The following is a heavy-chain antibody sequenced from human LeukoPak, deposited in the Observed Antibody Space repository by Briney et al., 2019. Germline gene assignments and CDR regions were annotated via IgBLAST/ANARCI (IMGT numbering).Heavy chain of an antibody. V-gene: IGHV3-30*02. J-gene: IGHJ6*03. CDR3: AKDFGYSYGPSSQYYYYYYMDV. Sequence: GGSLRLSCAASGFTFSSYSMNWVRQAPGKGLEWVAFIRYDGSNKYYADSVKGRFTISRDNSKNTLYLQMNSLRAEDTAVYYCAKDFGYSYGPSSQYYYYYYMDVWGKGTTVTVSS. CDR1: GFTFSSYS. CDR2: IRYDGSNK. D-gene: IGHD5-18*01.